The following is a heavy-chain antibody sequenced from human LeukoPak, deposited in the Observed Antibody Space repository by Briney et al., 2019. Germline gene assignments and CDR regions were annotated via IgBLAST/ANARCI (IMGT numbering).Heavy chain of an antibody. CDR3: ARLGAGGSYWFDP. J-gene: IGHJ5*02. CDR2: IYYSGST. V-gene: IGHV4-31*01. Sequence: PSQTLSLTCTVSGGSISSGGYYWSWIRQHPGQGLEWIGYIYYSGSTYYNPSLRSQVTISVDTSKNQFSLKLSSVTAADSAVYYCARLGAGGSYWFDPWGQGTLVTVSS. D-gene: IGHD3-3*01. CDR1: GGSISSGGYY.